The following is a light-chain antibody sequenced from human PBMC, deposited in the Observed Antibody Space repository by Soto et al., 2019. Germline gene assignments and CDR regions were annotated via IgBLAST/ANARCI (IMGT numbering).Light chain of an antibody. Sequence: EIVLTQSPGTLSLSPGERATLSCRASQSLSTYSLAWYQQKPGQTPRLLIYAASTRDTDIPDRFNGSGSGTDFALTISRLEPEDFARYYCQQYEASPLTFGPGTKVDVK. CDR1: QSLSTYS. CDR2: AAS. V-gene: IGKV3-20*01. CDR3: QQYEASPLT. J-gene: IGKJ3*01.